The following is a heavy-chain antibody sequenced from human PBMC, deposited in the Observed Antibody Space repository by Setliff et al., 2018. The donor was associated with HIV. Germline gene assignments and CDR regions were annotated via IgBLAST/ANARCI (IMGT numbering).Heavy chain of an antibody. Sequence: GESLKISCAASGFTFSTYGMHWVRQAPGKGLEWVALIWYDGSDKYYADSVKGRFTIYRDNSKNTLYLQMNSLRAEDTAVYYCARDRVESLWFGDLTYMDVWGKGTTVTVSS. CDR3: ARDRVESLWFGDLTYMDV. CDR2: IWYDGSDK. V-gene: IGHV3-33*01. J-gene: IGHJ6*03. CDR1: GFTFSTYG. D-gene: IGHD3-10*01.